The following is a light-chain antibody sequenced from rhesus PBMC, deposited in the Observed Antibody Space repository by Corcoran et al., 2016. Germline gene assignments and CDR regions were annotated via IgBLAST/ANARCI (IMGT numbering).Light chain of an antibody. CDR3: LQYFSSPFS. CDR2: KTS. Sequence: DIQMTQSPSSLSASIGDTVTIPCRASQSVSTWLDWYQQKPGKAPKLLIYKTSNLQSEVTSRFSGSGSGTDVTLTISSLQPEDFATYYCLQYFSSPFSFGPGTKLDIK. V-gene: IGKV1-22*01. CDR1: QSVSTW. J-gene: IGKJ3*01.